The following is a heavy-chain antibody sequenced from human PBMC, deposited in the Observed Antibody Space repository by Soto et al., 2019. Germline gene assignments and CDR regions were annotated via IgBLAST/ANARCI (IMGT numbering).Heavy chain of an antibody. CDR3: ARYSSRYRDY. Sequence: EVQLVESGGGLVKPGGSLRLSCAASGFTFSSYSMNWVRQAPGKGLEWVSSISSSSSYISNADSVKGRFTISRYNAKHSLYRQMNSLRAEVTGVYYWARYSSRYRDYWGQVILVTVSS. CDR1: GFTFSSYS. CDR2: ISSSSSYI. D-gene: IGHD3-16*02. V-gene: IGHV3-21*01. J-gene: IGHJ4*02.